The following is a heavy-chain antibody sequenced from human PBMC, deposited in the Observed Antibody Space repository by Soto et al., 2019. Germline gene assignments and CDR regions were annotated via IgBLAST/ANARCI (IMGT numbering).Heavy chain of an antibody. D-gene: IGHD2-15*01. CDR1: GFTFSSYA. Sequence: GGSLRLSCAASGFTFSSYAMSWVRQAPGKGLEWVSAISGSGGSTYYADSVKGRFTISRDNSKNTLYLQMNSLRAEDTAVYYCAKVRHIVVVVASDAFDIWGQGTMVTVSS. V-gene: IGHV3-23*01. CDR3: AKVRHIVVVVASDAFDI. J-gene: IGHJ3*02. CDR2: ISGSGGST.